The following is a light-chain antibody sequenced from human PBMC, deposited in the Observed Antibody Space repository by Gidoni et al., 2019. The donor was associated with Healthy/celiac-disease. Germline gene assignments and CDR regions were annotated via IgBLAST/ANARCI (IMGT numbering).Light chain of an antibody. CDR1: NIGSKS. J-gene: IGLJ3*02. V-gene: IGLV3-21*02. CDR3: QVWDSSSDRHWV. CDR2: DDS. Sequence: SSVLTQPPSVSVAPGQTARITCGGNNIGSKSVHWYQQKPGQAPVLVVYDDSARPSGIPERFSGSNSGNTATLTISRVEAGDEADYYCQVWDSSSDRHWVFGGGTKLTVL.